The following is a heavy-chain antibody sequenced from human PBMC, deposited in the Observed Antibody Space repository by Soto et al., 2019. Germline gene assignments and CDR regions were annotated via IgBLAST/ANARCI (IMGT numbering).Heavy chain of an antibody. J-gene: IGHJ4*02. CDR3: AKDSPQVWLLGAYLDY. Sequence: PGGSLRLSCAASGFTFSNYAMSWVRQAPGKGLEWVSAISGSGGDTYYIGSVKGRFTLSRDNSKNTLYLQMNRLRAEDTAVYYCAKDSPQVWLLGAYLDYWGQGTLVTV. CDR2: ISGSGGDT. CDR1: GFTFSNYA. D-gene: IGHD5-18*01. V-gene: IGHV3-23*01.